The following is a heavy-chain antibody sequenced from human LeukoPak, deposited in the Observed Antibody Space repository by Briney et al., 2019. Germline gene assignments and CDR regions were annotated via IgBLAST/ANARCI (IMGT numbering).Heavy chain of an antibody. V-gene: IGHV4-34*01. D-gene: IGHD3-16*02. Sequence: SETLSLTCAVYGGSFSGYYWSWIRQPPGKGLEWIGEINHSGSTNYNPSLKSRVTISVDTSKNQFSLKLSSVTAADTAVYYCARVVGYLGELSRALDYWGQGTLVTVSS. CDR1: GGSFSGYY. J-gene: IGHJ4*02. CDR2: INHSGST. CDR3: ARVVGYLGELSRALDY.